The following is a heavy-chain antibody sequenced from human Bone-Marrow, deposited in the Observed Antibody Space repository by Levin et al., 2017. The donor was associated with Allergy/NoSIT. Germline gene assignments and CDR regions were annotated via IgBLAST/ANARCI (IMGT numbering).Heavy chain of an antibody. CDR1: GDSISSGNW. V-gene: IGHV4-4*02. CDR2: IYQSGRT. Sequence: SSETLSLTCAVSGDSISSGNWWSWVRQPPGKGLEWIGEIYQSGRTNYSPSLKSRVSISVDKSKNHFSLKVTSVTVADTATYYCARVLSRGVFHFDYWGQGTLVTVSS. J-gene: IGHJ4*02. CDR3: ARVLSRGVFHFDY. D-gene: IGHD3-10*01.